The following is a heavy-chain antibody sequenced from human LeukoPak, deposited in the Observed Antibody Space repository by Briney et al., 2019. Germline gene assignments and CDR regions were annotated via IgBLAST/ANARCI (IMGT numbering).Heavy chain of an antibody. V-gene: IGHV1-8*03. CDR1: GYTFTSYD. CDR3: ARGSSSVTSLYYYYYYMDV. Sequence: ASVKVSCKASGYTFTSYDINWVRQATGQGLEWMGWMNPNSGNTGYAQKFQGRVTITRNTSISTAYMELSSLRSEDTAVYYCARGSSSVTSLYYYYYYMDVWGQGTLVTVSS. D-gene: IGHD4-23*01. CDR2: MNPNSGNT. J-gene: IGHJ6*03.